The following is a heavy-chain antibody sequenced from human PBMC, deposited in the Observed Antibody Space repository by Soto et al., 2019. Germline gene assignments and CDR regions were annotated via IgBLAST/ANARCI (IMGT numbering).Heavy chain of an antibody. J-gene: IGHJ4*02. Sequence: EVQLVESGGGLVKPGGSLRLSCAASGFTFSNAWMNWVRQAPGKGLAWVGRIKSKTDGGTTDYAAPVKGRFTISRDDSKNTLYLQMNSLKTEDTAVYYCTTGYCSGGSCYSSDYWGQGTLVTVSS. CDR3: TTGYCSGGSCYSSDY. D-gene: IGHD2-15*01. V-gene: IGHV3-15*07. CDR2: IKSKTDGGTT. CDR1: GFTFSNAW.